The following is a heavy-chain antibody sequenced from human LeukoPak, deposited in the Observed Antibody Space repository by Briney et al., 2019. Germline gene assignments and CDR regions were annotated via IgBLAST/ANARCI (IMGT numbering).Heavy chain of an antibody. J-gene: IGHJ5*02. CDR2: ICYSGST. CDR1: GGSISSSSYY. CDR3: ARHVWFGAYNWFDP. V-gene: IGHV4-39*01. Sequence: SETLSLTCTVSGGSISSSSYYWGWIRQPPGKGLEWIGSICYSGSTYYNPSLKSRVAISVDTSKNQFSLKLSSVTAADTAVYYCARHVWFGAYNWFDPWGQGTLVTVSS. D-gene: IGHD3-10*01.